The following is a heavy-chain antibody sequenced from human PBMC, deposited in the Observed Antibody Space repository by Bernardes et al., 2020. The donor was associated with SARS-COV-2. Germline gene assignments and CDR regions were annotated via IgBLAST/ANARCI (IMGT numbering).Heavy chain of an antibody. J-gene: IGHJ4*02. Sequence: GGSLRLSRAASGFTLSTYSMNWVRQAPGKGLEWVSYISSTSSTKYYADSVKGRFTISRDNAKNSLYLQMDSVRDEDTAVYYCARVVENSSVYYSTPLDYWGQGTLVTVSS. CDR3: ARVVENSSVYYSTPLDY. V-gene: IGHV3-48*02. D-gene: IGHD3-22*01. CDR1: GFTLSTYS. CDR2: ISSTSSTK.